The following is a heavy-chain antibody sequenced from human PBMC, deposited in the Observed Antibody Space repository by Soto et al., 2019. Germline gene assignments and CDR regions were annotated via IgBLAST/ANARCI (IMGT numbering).Heavy chain of an antibody. CDR1: GFTFSDHS. CDR2: ISSSSTYI. CDR3: ATILARITMIVVDTRPAELY. Sequence: GGSLRLSCATPGFTFSDHSMHWVRQAPGKGLEWVSSISSSSTYIYYGGSVKGRFTISRDNAKDSLYLQMNSLRAEGTAVYYCATILARITMIVVDTRPAELYWGQGTLVTVSS. D-gene: IGHD3-22*01. V-gene: IGHV3-21*04. J-gene: IGHJ4*02.